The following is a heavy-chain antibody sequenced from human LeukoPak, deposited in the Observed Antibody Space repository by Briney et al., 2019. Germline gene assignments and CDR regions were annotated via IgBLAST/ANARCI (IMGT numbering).Heavy chain of an antibody. J-gene: IGHJ4*02. CDR1: GFTFSSYA. D-gene: IGHD5-24*01. Sequence: GGSLRLSCAASGFTFSSYAMSWVRPAPGKGLEWVSAISGSGGSTYYADSVKGRFTISRDNSKNTLYLQMNSLRAEDTAVYYCAKDKTMTGYKLFDYWGQGTLVTVSS. V-gene: IGHV3-23*01. CDR2: ISGSGGST. CDR3: AKDKTMTGYKLFDY.